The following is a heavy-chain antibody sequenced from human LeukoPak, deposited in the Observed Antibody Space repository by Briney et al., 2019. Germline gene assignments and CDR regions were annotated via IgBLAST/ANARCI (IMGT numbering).Heavy chain of an antibody. J-gene: IGHJ4*02. CDR3: AKKATGSGWSHGQFDY. CDR2: IIGSGST. Sequence: GGSLRLSCAASGFTFSSSAMSWVRQAPGKGLEWVSAIIGSGSTYYADSVNGRFTISRDNSQNTLYLQMNSLRAEDTAIYYCAKKATGSGWSHGQFDYWGQGTLVTVSS. V-gene: IGHV3-23*01. D-gene: IGHD6-19*01. CDR1: GFTFSSSA.